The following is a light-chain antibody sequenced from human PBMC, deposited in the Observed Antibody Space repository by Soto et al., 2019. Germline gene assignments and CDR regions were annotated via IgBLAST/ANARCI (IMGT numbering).Light chain of an antibody. J-gene: IGLJ1*01. CDR1: SSNIGAGYD. CDR2: GNN. CDR3: QSYDSSLSVGV. V-gene: IGLV1-40*01. Sequence: QSVLTQPPSVSGAPGQRVTISCTGSSSNIGAGYDVHWYQQLPGTAPKLLIYGNNNRPSGVPDRFSGSKSGTSASLAITGLQAEDEADYYCQSYDSSLSVGVFGTGTKVTVL.